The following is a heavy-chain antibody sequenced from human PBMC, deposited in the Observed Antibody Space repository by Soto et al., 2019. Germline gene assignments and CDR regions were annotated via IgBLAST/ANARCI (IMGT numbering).Heavy chain of an antibody. CDR1: GYSFTSYW. CDR2: IDPSDSYT. D-gene: IGHD6-19*01. Sequence: PGESLKISCKGSGYSFTSYWISWVRQMPGKGLEWMGRIDPSDSYTNYSPSFQGHVTISADKSISTAYLQWSSLEASDTAMYYCASSRIAVAGNRDDWFDPWGQGTLVTVSS. J-gene: IGHJ5*02. V-gene: IGHV5-10-1*01. CDR3: ASSRIAVAGNRDDWFDP.